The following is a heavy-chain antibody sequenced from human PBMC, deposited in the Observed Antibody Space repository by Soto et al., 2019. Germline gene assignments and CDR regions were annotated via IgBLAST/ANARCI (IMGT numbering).Heavy chain of an antibody. CDR1: GFTFATAW. CDR2: INPDGSEK. V-gene: IGHV3-7*04. CDR3: VWAPRNSYGR. J-gene: IGHJ1*01. D-gene: IGHD5-18*01. Sequence: VQLVESGGDLVQPGGSLRLSCAASGFTFATAWMSWVREAPGKGPEWVATINPDGSEKYYVDSVKGRFTISSDNGKSSLYLQVNILRVEDTAVYYCVWAPRNSYGRWGQGSLVTVSS.